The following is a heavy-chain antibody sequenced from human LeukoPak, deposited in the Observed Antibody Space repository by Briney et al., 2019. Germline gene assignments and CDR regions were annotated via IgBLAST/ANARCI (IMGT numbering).Heavy chain of an antibody. Sequence: GASVKVSCKASGGTFSSYGISWVRQAPGQGLEWMGWISAYNGNTNYAQKLQGRVTMTTDTSTSTAYMELRSLRSDDTAVYYCARDVSGSYYSANFDYWGQGTLVTVSS. D-gene: IGHD1-26*01. CDR2: ISAYNGNT. CDR3: ARDVSGSYYSANFDY. CDR1: GGTFSSYG. J-gene: IGHJ4*02. V-gene: IGHV1-18*01.